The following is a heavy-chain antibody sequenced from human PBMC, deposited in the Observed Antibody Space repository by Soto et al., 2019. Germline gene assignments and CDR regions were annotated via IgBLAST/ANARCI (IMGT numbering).Heavy chain of an antibody. Sequence: SVNVSCKASGGTFSSYAITWVRQAPGQGLEWMGGIIPVFGTANYAQKFQGRVTMTRDTSRSTVYMELRGLTSEDTAVYYCARSSGGVYGIIIEGTNWFAPWGQGTLVTVSS. CDR2: IIPVFGTA. J-gene: IGHJ5*02. CDR1: GGTFSSYA. CDR3: ARSSGGVYGIIIEGTNWFAP. D-gene: IGHD3-16*01. V-gene: IGHV1-69*05.